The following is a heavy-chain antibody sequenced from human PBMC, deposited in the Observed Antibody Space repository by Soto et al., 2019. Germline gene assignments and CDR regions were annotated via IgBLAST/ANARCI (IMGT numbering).Heavy chain of an antibody. CDR2: IYYSGST. V-gene: IGHV4-30-4*01. CDR3: ARVPFYDSSGRSYYFDY. J-gene: IGHJ4*02. Sequence: SETLSLTCTVSGGSISSGDYYWSWIRQPPGKGLECIGYIYYSGSTYYNPSLKSRVTISVDTSKNQFSLKLSSVTAADTAVYYCARVPFYDSSGRSYYFDYWGQGILVTVSS. D-gene: IGHD3-22*01. CDR1: GGSISSGDYY.